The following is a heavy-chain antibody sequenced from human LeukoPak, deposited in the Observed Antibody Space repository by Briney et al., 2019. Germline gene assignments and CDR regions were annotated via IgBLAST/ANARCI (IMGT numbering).Heavy chain of an antibody. Sequence: KPGGSLRLSCAASGFTFSSYSMNWVRQAPGKGLEWVSSISSSSSYIHYADSVKGRFTISRDNAKNSLYLQMNSLRAEDTALYYCASGGIYYGAAFDFWGQGTLVTVSS. V-gene: IGHV3-21*04. J-gene: IGHJ4*02. CDR1: GFTFSSYS. D-gene: IGHD1-26*01. CDR3: ASGGIYYGAAFDF. CDR2: ISSSSSYI.